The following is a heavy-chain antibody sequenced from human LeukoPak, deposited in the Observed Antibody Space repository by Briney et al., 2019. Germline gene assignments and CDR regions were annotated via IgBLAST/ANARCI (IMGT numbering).Heavy chain of an antibody. CDR2: ISWNSGSI. CDR1: GFTFDDYA. Sequence: GGSLRLSCAASGFTFDDYAMHWVRQAPGKGLEWVSGISWNSGSIGYADSVQGRFTISRDNAKNSLYLQMNSLRAEDTALYYCAKDGYCSGGSCPNAYYYGMDVWGQGTTVTVSS. CDR3: AKDGYCSGGSCPNAYYYGMDV. V-gene: IGHV3-9*01. D-gene: IGHD2-15*01. J-gene: IGHJ6*02.